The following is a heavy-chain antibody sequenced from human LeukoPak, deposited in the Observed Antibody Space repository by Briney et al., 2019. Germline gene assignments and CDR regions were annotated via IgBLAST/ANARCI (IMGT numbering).Heavy chain of an antibody. J-gene: IGHJ6*02. CDR2: ISSSSTI. CDR1: GFTFSSYS. Sequence: GGSLRLSCAASGFTFSSYSMNWVRQAPGKGLEWVSYISSSSTIYYADSVKGRFTISRDNAKNSLYLQMNSLRDEDTAVYYCARKDYCSSTSCFRVGGTYGMDVWGQGTTVTVSS. CDR3: ARKDYCSSTSCFRVGGTYGMDV. D-gene: IGHD2-2*01. V-gene: IGHV3-48*02.